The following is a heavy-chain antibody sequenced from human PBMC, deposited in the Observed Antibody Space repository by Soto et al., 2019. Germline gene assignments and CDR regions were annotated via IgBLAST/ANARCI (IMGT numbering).Heavy chain of an antibody. CDR2: INPDSGAT. J-gene: IGHJ4*02. CDR1: GYSFTGYY. Sequence: HEHLVQSGAEVKRPGASLKVSCKASGYSFTGYYIHWVRQAPGQGLEWMGWINPDSGATNYAQNCQGRVTLTSDKSISTAAMELTSLTSDDTAVYYCARGDYGTGGYPFPYFDYWGQGTLVIVSS. D-gene: IGHD2-8*02. CDR3: ARGDYGTGGYPFPYFDY. V-gene: IGHV1-2*02.